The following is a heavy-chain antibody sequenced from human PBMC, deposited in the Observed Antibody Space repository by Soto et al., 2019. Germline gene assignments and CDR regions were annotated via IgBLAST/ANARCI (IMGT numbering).Heavy chain of an antibody. V-gene: IGHV3-43*01. CDR3: ATSQGDY. Sequence: EAHLVESGGAVVQPGGSLRLSCVASGFIFDDHNMYWVRQASDQGLEWVSLISWDGETTYYADSVKGRFTISRDNSKNSLYLQMNGVTTEESAFYYCATSQGDYWGKGTLVSVAS. J-gene: IGHJ4*02. CDR1: GFIFDDHN. CDR2: ISWDGETT.